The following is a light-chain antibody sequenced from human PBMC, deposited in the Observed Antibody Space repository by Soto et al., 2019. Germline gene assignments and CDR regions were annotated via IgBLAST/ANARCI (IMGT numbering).Light chain of an antibody. CDR1: QSVSSSY. J-gene: IGKJ4*01. V-gene: IGKV3-20*01. CDR3: QQYASSPLT. Sequence: EIVLTQSPGTLSLSPGERAALYCRASQSVSSSYLAWYQQKPGQAPRLLISGTSSRATGIPDRFSGGGSGTDFTLTISRLEPEDFAVYFCQQYASSPLTFGGGTKVEIK. CDR2: GTS.